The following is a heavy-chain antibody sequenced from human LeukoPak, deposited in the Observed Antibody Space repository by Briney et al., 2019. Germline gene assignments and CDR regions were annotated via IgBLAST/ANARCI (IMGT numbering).Heavy chain of an antibody. Sequence: GGSLRLSCAASGFTFSSYSMNWVRQAPGKGLEWVSSISSSSSYIYYADSVKGRFTISRDNAKNSLYLQMNSLRAEDTAVYYCARDGAGRYSGSYSRGYGMDVWGQGTTVTVSS. J-gene: IGHJ6*02. D-gene: IGHD1-26*01. CDR1: GFTFSSYS. V-gene: IGHV3-21*04. CDR2: ISSSSSYI. CDR3: ARDGAGRYSGSYSRGYGMDV.